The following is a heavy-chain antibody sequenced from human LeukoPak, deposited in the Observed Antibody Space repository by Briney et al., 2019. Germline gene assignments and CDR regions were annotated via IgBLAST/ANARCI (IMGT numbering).Heavy chain of an antibody. CDR2: ISSSSSYI. Sequence: GGSLRLSCAASGFTFSSYSMNWVRQAPGKGLEWVSSISSSSSYIYYADSVKGRFTISRDNAKNSLYLQMNSLRAEDTAVYYCARDPVGRYSYVQVGDYWGQGTLVTVSS. V-gene: IGHV3-21*01. D-gene: IGHD5-18*01. J-gene: IGHJ4*02. CDR3: ARDPVGRYSYVQVGDY. CDR1: GFTFSSYS.